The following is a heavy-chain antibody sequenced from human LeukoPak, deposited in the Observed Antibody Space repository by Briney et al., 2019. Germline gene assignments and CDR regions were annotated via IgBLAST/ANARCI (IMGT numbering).Heavy chain of an antibody. CDR3: ARGIAASAFDI. CDR1: GFTFSSYS. V-gene: IGHV3-21*01. CDR2: ISSSSSYI. D-gene: IGHD6-13*01. J-gene: IGHJ3*02. Sequence: GGSLRLSCAASGFTFSSYSMNWVRQAPGKGLEWVSSISSSSSYIYYADSVKGRFTISRDNAKNSLYLQMNSLRAEDTAVCYCARGIAASAFDIWGQGTMVTVSS.